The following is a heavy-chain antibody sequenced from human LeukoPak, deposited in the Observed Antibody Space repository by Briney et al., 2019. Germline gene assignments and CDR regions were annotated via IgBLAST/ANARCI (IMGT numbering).Heavy chain of an antibody. V-gene: IGHV1-46*01. CDR2: INPSGGST. CDR3: ARPSAYCGGDCCGSYFDY. J-gene: IGHJ4*02. D-gene: IGHD2-21*02. Sequence: ASVKVSCKASGYTFTSYYMHWVRQAPGQGLEWMGIINPSGGSTSYAQKFQGRVTMTRDTSTSTVYMELSSLRSEDTAVYYCARPSAYCGGDCCGSYFDYWGQGTLVTVSS. CDR1: GYTFTSYY.